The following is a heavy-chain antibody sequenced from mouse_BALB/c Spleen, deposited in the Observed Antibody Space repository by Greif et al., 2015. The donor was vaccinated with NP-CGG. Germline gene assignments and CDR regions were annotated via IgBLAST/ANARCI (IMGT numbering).Heavy chain of an antibody. D-gene: IGHD2-3*01. CDR3: TRGNDGYYPDY. J-gene: IGHJ2*01. Sequence: QVQLQQSGAELVKPGASVKLSCKASGYTFTSYYMYWVKQRPGQGLEWIGETNPSNGGTNFNEKFKSKATLTVDKSSSTAYMQLSSLTSEDSAVYYCTRGNDGYYPDYWGQGTTLTVSS. CDR2: TNPSNGGT. V-gene: IGHV1S81*02. CDR1: GYTFTSYY.